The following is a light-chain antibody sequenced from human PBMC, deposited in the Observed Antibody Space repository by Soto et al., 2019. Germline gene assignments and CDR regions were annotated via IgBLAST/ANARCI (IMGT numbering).Light chain of an antibody. CDR1: SGHSNYA. CDR2: VNTDGRH. V-gene: IGLV4-69*01. Sequence: QAVVTQSPSASASLGASVKLTCTLSSGHSNYAIAWHQQQPEKGPRYLMKVNTDGRHSKGDGIPDRFSGSSSGAERYLTIYSLQSEDEADYYCQTWGTGIQVFGGGTKLTVL. J-gene: IGLJ2*01. CDR3: QTWGTGIQV.